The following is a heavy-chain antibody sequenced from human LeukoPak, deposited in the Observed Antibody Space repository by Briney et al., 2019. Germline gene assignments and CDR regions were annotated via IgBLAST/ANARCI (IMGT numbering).Heavy chain of an antibody. J-gene: IGHJ6*03. V-gene: IGHV1-18*01. CDR2: ISAYNGNT. CDR3: ARGSPLRHYYYYYYMDV. Sequence: ASVTVSCKASGYTFTSYGISWVRQAPGQGLEWMGWISAYNGNTNYAQKLRGRVTMTTDTSTSTAYMELRSLRSDDTAVYYCARGSPLRHYYYYYYMDVWGKGTTVTVSS. CDR1: GYTFTSYG.